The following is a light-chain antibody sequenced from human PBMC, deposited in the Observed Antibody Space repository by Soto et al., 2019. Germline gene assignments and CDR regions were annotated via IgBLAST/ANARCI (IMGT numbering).Light chain of an antibody. J-gene: IGLJ1*01. Sequence: QSVLTQAPSVSGSPGQSVTISCTGTSSDVGKYDRVSWYQQPPGTAPKLIIYEVTNRPSGVPARFSGSKSGNTASLTISGLQAEDEADYYCSSYISTSRYVFGAGTKVTVL. CDR3: SSYISTSRYV. CDR1: SSDVGKYDR. CDR2: EVT. V-gene: IGLV2-18*02.